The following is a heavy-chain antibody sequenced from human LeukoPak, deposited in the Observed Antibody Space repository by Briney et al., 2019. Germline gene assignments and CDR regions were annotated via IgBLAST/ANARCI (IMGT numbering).Heavy chain of an antibody. Sequence: SETLSLTCTVSGGSISSSSYYWGWIRQPPGKGLEWIGSIYYSGSTYYNPSLKSRVTISVDTSKNQFSLKLSSVTAADTAVYYCARPDIWGSYRFLDYWGQGALVTVSS. J-gene: IGHJ4*02. CDR2: IYYSGST. V-gene: IGHV4-39*01. CDR1: GGSISSSSYY. D-gene: IGHD3-16*02. CDR3: ARPDIWGSYRFLDY.